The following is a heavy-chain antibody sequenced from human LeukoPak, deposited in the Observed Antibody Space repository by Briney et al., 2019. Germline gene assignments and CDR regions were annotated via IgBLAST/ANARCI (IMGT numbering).Heavy chain of an antibody. V-gene: IGHV3-33*01. Sequence: HPGGSLRLSCAASAFTFSSYGMHWVRQAPGKGLEWVAVIWHDESHKYYADSVRGRFTISRDNSKNTLYLQMNSLRAEDTAVYFCARPGYNSGWQDFDYWGQGTQVIVSS. CDR3: ARPGYNSGWQDFDY. CDR1: AFTFSSYG. D-gene: IGHD6-19*01. CDR2: IWHDESHK. J-gene: IGHJ4*02.